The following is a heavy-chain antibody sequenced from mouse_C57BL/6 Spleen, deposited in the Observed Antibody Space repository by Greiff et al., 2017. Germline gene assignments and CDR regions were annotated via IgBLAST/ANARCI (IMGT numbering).Heavy chain of an antibody. CDR2: IDPANGNT. D-gene: IGHD1-1*01. Sequence: EVQLQESVAELVRPGASVKLSCTASGFNIKNTYMHWVKQRPEQGLEWIGRIDPANGNTKYAPKFQGKATITADTSSNTAYLQLSSLTSEDTAIYYCASYYGSSHQAWFAYWGQGTLVTVSA. V-gene: IGHV14-3*01. CDR3: ASYYGSSHQAWFAY. J-gene: IGHJ3*01. CDR1: GFNIKNTY.